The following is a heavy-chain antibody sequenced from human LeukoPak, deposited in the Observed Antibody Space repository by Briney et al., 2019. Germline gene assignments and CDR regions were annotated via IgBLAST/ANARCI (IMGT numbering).Heavy chain of an antibody. Sequence: PSETLSLTCTVSGDSFTSVTDYWAWIRQPPGKGLEWIASGDYSGGTYYNPSLESRVAISADMSKNQISLKLTSVTGADTAVYYWAEKREKEYSSGWYKTNYFYNGARESGSPSPQ. D-gene: IGHD6-19*01. CDR3: AEKREKEYSSGWYKTNYFYN. CDR2: GDYSGGT. J-gene: IGHJ4*02. V-gene: IGHV4-39*07. CDR1: GDSFTSVTDY.